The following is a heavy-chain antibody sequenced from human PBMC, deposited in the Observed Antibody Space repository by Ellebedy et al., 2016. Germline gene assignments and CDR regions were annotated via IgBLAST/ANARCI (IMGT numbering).Heavy chain of an antibody. CDR1: GFTFSSYG. CDR2: ISYDGSNK. Sequence: GESLKISXAASGFTFSSYGMHWVRQAPGKGLEWVAVISYDGSNKYYADSVKGRFTISRDNSKNTLYLQMNSLRAEDTAVYYCAKYRGSYYYYGMDVWGQGTTVTVSS. D-gene: IGHD3-16*01. CDR3: AKYRGSYYYYGMDV. J-gene: IGHJ6*02. V-gene: IGHV3-30*18.